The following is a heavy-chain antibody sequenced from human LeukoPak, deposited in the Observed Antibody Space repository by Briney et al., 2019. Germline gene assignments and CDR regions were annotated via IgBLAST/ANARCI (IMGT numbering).Heavy chain of an antibody. D-gene: IGHD2-21*02. CDR3: VREDTPATANY. Sequence: GGSLRLSCAASGFMFSSYAMSWVRQAPGKGLEWVSAISGSGGSTYYADSVTGRFTISRDNSKDTLFLQMHSLRPGDTAVYYCVREDTPATANYWGQGTLVTISS. CDR1: GFMFSSYA. J-gene: IGHJ4*02. V-gene: IGHV3-23*01. CDR2: ISGSGGST.